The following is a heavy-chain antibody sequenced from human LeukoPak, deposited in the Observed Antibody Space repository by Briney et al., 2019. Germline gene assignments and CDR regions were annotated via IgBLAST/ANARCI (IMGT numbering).Heavy chain of an antibody. J-gene: IGHJ4*02. D-gene: IGHD3-10*01. CDR3: STIPIYVSGSNLNVGY. V-gene: IGHV3-15*01. CDR2: IKIKTDGGTT. Sequence: PGRSLRLSCAASGFTFTNAWMSWVRQAPGKGLEWGGRIKIKTDGGTTAYAAPVTGEFTISRDDSKNTLYLQTNSLTTKDTAVYYCSTIPIYVSGSNLNVGYGGQGTLVTVSS. CDR1: GFTFTNAW.